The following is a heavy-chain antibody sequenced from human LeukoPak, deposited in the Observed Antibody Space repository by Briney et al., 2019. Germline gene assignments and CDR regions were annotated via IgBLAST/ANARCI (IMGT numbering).Heavy chain of an antibody. D-gene: IGHD6-13*01. V-gene: IGHV3-7*01. Sequence: PGGSLRLSCAASGFTFSSYWMSWVRQAPGKGLEWVANIKQDGSEKYYVDSVKGRFTISRDNAKNSLYLQMNSLRAEDTAVYYCAGGWGYSSSWYGEFDYWGQGTLVTVSS. CDR2: IKQDGSEK. CDR1: GFTFSSYW. J-gene: IGHJ4*02. CDR3: AGGWGYSSSWYGEFDY.